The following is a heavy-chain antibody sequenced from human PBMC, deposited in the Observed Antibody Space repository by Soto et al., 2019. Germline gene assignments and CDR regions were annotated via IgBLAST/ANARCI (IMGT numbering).Heavy chain of an antibody. Sequence: SVKVSCKASGGTFSSYAISWVRQAPGQGLEWMGGIIPIFGTANYAQKFQGRVTITADESTSTAYMELSSLRSEDTAVYYCARSPTYGDYLGVDFDYWGQGTLVTVSS. CDR1: GGTFSSYA. V-gene: IGHV1-69*13. CDR3: ARSPTYGDYLGVDFDY. J-gene: IGHJ4*02. D-gene: IGHD4-17*01. CDR2: IIPIFGTA.